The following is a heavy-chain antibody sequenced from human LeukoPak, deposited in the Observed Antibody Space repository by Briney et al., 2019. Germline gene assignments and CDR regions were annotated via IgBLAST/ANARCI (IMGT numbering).Heavy chain of an antibody. V-gene: IGHV3-7*03. CDR3: ARDAATGFDY. J-gene: IGHJ4*02. D-gene: IGHD6-25*01. CDR1: GFTFRNYW. Sequence: GVSLRLSCAASGFTFRNYWTTWVRQAPGKGLEWVANIKKDGSDKYYVDSVKGRFTISKDNAKNSMYLQMNSLRVEDTAVYYCARDAATGFDYWGQGTLVTVSS. CDR2: IKKDGSDK.